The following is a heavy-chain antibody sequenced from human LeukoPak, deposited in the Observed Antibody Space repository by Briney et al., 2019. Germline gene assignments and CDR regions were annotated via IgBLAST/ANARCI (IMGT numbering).Heavy chain of an antibody. Sequence: GGSLRLSCAASGFTFSSYWMSWVRQAPGKGLEWVANIKQDGSEKYYVDSVKGRFTISRDNAKNSLYLQMNSLRAEDTAVYYCARDSNWDYYGPGSYYNDYWGQGTLVTVSS. V-gene: IGHV3-7*01. CDR3: ARDSNWDYYGPGSYYNDY. CDR2: IKQDGSEK. D-gene: IGHD3-10*01. J-gene: IGHJ4*02. CDR1: GFTFSSYW.